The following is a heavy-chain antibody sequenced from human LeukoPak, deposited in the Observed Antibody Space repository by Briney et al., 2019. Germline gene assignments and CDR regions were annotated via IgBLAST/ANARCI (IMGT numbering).Heavy chain of an antibody. CDR1: GGSISSYY. CDR2: IYYSGSS. V-gene: IGHV4-59*01. J-gene: IGHJ6*02. CDR3: AGQPHTYYYGSGSPQRYYYSYYGMDV. D-gene: IGHD3-10*01. Sequence: PSETLSLTCTVSGGSISSYYWSWIRQPPGKGLEWIGYIYYSGSSDYNPSLKSRVTISVDTSKNQFSLKLSSVTAADTAVYYCAGQPHTYYYGSGSPQRYYYSYYGMDVWGQGTTVTVSS.